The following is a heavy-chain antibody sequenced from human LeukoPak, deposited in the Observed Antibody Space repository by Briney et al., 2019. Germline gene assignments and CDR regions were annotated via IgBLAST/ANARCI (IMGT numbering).Heavy chain of an antibody. CDR2: ISGSGGST. CDR1: GFTVSSNY. V-gene: IGHV3-23*01. D-gene: IGHD5-18*01. CDR3: ARSRFGYSYGSSNR. J-gene: IGHJ4*02. Sequence: GGSLRLSCAASGFTVSSNYMSWVRQAPGKGLEWVSAISGSGGSTYYADSVKGRFTISRDNAKNSLYLQMNSLRAEDTAVYYCARSRFGYSYGSSNRWGQGTLVTVSS.